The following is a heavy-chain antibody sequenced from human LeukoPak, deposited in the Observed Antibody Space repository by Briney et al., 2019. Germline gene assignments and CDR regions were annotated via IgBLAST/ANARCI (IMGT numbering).Heavy chain of an antibody. CDR1: GFTFSDYA. CDR2: ISDSGRAT. J-gene: IGHJ4*02. Sequence: GGSLRLSCAASGFTFSDYAIGWVRQTPGKGLEWVSGISDSGRATYYADSVKGRYTISRDNSKNTVSLQMNSLTAEDTAVYFCARHDSFIPYWGQGTPVTVSP. D-gene: IGHD5-18*01. V-gene: IGHV3-23*01. CDR3: ARHDSFIPY.